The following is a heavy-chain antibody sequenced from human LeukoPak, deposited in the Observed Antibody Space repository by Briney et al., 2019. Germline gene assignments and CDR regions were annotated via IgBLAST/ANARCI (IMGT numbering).Heavy chain of an antibody. J-gene: IGHJ6*02. Sequence: PGGSLRLSCAASGFTFSSYAMHWVRQAPGKGLEWVAVISYDGSNKYYADSVKGRFTISRDNSKNTLYLQMNSLRAEDTAVYYCARPGKGMGYYYYYGMDVWGQGTTVTVSS. D-gene: IGHD1-26*01. CDR2: ISYDGSNK. V-gene: IGHV3-30*04. CDR1: GFTFSSYA. CDR3: ARPGKGMGYYYYYGMDV.